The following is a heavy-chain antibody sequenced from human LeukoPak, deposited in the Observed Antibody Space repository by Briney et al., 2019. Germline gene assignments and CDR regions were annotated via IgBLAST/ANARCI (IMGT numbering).Heavy chain of an antibody. CDR3: ARARKLRYFDWSPTYYFDY. J-gene: IGHJ4*02. Sequence: SETLSLTCAVYGGSFSGYYWSWIRQPPGKGLEWIGEINHSGSTNYNPSPKSRVTISVDTSKNQFSLKLSSVTAADTAVYYCARARKLRYFDWSPTYYFDYWGQGTLVTVSS. CDR2: INHSGST. V-gene: IGHV4-34*01. CDR1: GGSFSGYY. D-gene: IGHD3-9*01.